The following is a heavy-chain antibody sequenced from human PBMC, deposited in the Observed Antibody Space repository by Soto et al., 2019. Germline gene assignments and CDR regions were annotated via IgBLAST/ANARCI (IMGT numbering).Heavy chain of an antibody. D-gene: IGHD3-9*01. J-gene: IGHJ6*02. Sequence: VTLRESGPELVKPTETLTLTCTVSGFALNNVKMGVSWIRQTPGKAPEWLAHIFSNEEKFYTPSLKTRLHISRDSSRGQVVLSMTNMDPVDTGTYFCARAGLKSDYGTDWFGMGVWGPGATVTVSS. V-gene: IGHV2-26*01. CDR3: ARAGLKSDYGTDWFGMGV. CDR2: IFSNEEK. CDR1: GFALNNVKMG.